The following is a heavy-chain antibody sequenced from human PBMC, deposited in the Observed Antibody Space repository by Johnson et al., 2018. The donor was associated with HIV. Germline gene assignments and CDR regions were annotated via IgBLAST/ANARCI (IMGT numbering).Heavy chain of an antibody. J-gene: IGHJ3*02. Sequence: QVQLVESGGGFVKPGGSLRLSCAASGFTFSDYYMSWIRQAPGKGLEWISYISGSGTTIFYTDSVKGRFTISRDNSKNTLYLQMNSLRAEDTAVFYCGMSGVEDAAFDIWGQGTMVTVSS. D-gene: IGHD7-27*01. CDR2: ISGSGTTI. CDR1: GFTFSDYY. CDR3: GMSGVEDAAFDI. V-gene: IGHV3-11*04.